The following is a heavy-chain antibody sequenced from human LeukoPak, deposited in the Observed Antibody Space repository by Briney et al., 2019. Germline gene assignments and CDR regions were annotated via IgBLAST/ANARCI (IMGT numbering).Heavy chain of an antibody. CDR2: INHSGST. CDR3: ARGRGTIFGVVIIPPYFDY. J-gene: IGHJ4*02. V-gene: IGHV4-39*07. D-gene: IGHD3-3*01. Sequence: SETLSLTCTVSGGSISSGDYYWSWIRQPPGKGLEWIGEINHSGSTNYNPSLKSRVTISVDTSKNQFSLKLSSVTAADTAVYYCARGRGTIFGVVIIPPYFDYWGQGTLVTVSS. CDR1: GGSISSGDYY.